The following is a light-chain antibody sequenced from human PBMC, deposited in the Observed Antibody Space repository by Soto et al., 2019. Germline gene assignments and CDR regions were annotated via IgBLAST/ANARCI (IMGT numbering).Light chain of an antibody. V-gene: IGLV6-57*04. J-gene: IGLJ3*02. CDR2: DDN. CDR1: SGSIASNY. CDR3: QSYDSSTPLV. Sequence: NFMLTQPHSVSESPGKTVTISSTRSSGSIASNYVQWYQQRPGSAPTTVIYDDNQRPSGVPDRFSGSIDSSPNSASLTISGLKTEDEADYYCQSYDSSTPLVFGGGTKLTVL.